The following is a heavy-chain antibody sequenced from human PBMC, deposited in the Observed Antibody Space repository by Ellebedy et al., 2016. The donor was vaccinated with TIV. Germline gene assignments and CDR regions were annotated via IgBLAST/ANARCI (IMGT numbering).Heavy chain of an antibody. Sequence: PGGSLRLSCAASGFTFSNYAMNWVRQAPGKGLEWVAFIRSDETTKYYSDSVEGRFTITRDSSKNTLDLQMNTLRPEDTAVYFCVKGAYPVPTVMAVWGQGTMVTVSS. V-gene: IGHV3-30*02. CDR3: VKGAYPVPTVMAV. D-gene: IGHD3-16*01. CDR1: GFTFSNYA. J-gene: IGHJ6*02. CDR2: IRSDETTK.